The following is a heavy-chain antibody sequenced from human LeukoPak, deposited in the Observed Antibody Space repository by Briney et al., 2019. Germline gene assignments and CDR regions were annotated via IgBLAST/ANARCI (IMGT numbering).Heavy chain of an antibody. CDR3: ARGLVIVVVPAAIHYGMDV. D-gene: IGHD2-2*01. Sequence: SETLSLTCAVYGGSFSGYYWSWIRQPPGKGLEWTGEINHSGSTNYNPSLKSRVTISVDTSKNQFSLKLSSVTAADTAVYYCARGLVIVVVPAAIHYGMDVWGQGTTVTVSS. V-gene: IGHV4-34*01. CDR1: GGSFSGYY. J-gene: IGHJ6*02. CDR2: INHSGST.